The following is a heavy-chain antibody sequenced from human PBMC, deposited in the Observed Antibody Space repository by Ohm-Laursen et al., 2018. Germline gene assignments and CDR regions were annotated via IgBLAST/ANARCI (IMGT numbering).Heavy chain of an antibody. CDR3: ARGTRGGSYYDWYFDL. Sequence: SETLSLTCAVYGGSFSGYYWSWIRQPPGKGLEWIGEINHSGSTNYNPSLKSRVTMSVDTSKNRFSLKLSSVTAADTAVYYCARGTRGGSYYDWYFDLWGRGTLVTASS. V-gene: IGHV4-34*01. D-gene: IGHD1-26*01. J-gene: IGHJ2*01. CDR2: INHSGST. CDR1: GGSFSGYY.